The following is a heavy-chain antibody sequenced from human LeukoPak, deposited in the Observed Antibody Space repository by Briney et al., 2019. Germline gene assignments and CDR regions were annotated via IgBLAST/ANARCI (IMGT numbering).Heavy chain of an antibody. J-gene: IGHJ6*02. V-gene: IGHV4-39*07. CDR1: GGSISSSSYY. CDR3: AREGATVTPWYYYGMDV. Sequence: PSETLSLTCTVSGGSISSSSYYWGWIRQPPGKGLEWIGSIYYSGSTYYNPSLKSRVTISVDTSKNQFSLKLGSVTAADTAVYYCAREGATVTPWYYYGMDVWGQGTTVTVSS. D-gene: IGHD4-17*01. CDR2: IYYSGST.